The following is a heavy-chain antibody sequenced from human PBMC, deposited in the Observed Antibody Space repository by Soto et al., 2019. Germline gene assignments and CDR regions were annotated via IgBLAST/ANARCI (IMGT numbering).Heavy chain of an antibody. CDR3: ARAALLTGFDP. D-gene: IGHD6-25*01. V-gene: IGHV3-48*01. CDR1: GFTFSSYS. Sequence: EVQLVESGGGLVQPGGSLRLSCAASGFTFSSYSMNWVRQAPGKGLEWVSYISSSSSTIYYADSVKGRFTISRDNAKNSLYLQMNSLRAEDTAVYYCARAALLTGFDPWGQGTLGTVSS. CDR2: ISSSSSTI. J-gene: IGHJ5*02.